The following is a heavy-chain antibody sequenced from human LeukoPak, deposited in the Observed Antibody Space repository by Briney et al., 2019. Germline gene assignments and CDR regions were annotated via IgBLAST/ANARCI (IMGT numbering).Heavy chain of an antibody. Sequence: PGGSLRLSCAASVFTFNSYAMSWVRQAPGKGLEWVSGISGSGGSTNYADSVKGRFTISRDNSKNTLYLLMNSLRAEDTSVYYCAKDYVSGSPNWFDSWGQGTLVTVSS. CDR3: AKDYVSGSPNWFDS. V-gene: IGHV3-23*01. J-gene: IGHJ5*01. D-gene: IGHD1-26*01. CDR1: VFTFNSYA. CDR2: ISGSGGST.